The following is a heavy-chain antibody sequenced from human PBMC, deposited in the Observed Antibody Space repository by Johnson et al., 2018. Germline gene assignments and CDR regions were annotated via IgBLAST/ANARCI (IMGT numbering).Heavy chain of an antibody. V-gene: IGHV3-9*01. CDR3: AKGGRLQSSYYYYMDV. CDR2: ISWNSGSI. D-gene: IGHD5-24*01. J-gene: IGHJ6*03. CDR1: GFTFDDYA. Sequence: VQLVESGGGLVQPGRSLRLSCAASGFTFDDYAMHWVRQAPGKGLEWVSGISWNSGSIGYADSVTGRFTISRDNAKNSLYLQMNSLRAEDTALYYCAKGGRLQSSYYYYMDVWGKGTTVTVSS.